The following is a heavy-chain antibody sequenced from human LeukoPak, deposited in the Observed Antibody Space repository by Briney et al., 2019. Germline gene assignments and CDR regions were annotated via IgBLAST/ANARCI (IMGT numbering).Heavy chain of an antibody. J-gene: IGHJ6*03. Sequence: GGSLRLSCAASGFTVSSNYMSWVRQAPGKGLEWVSVIYSGGSTYYADSVKGRFTISRDNSKNTLYLQMNSLRAEDTAVYYCAKWDTAMVRSYYYYYYMDVWGKGTTVTVSS. CDR2: IYSGGST. V-gene: IGHV3-53*01. D-gene: IGHD5-18*01. CDR3: AKWDTAMVRSYYYYYYMDV. CDR1: GFTVSSNY.